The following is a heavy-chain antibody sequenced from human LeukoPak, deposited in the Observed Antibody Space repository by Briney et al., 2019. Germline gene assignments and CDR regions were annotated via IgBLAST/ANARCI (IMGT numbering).Heavy chain of an antibody. CDR2: IAVGSGNT. CDR3: AAEVVVAAIDY. J-gene: IGHJ4*02. Sequence: SVKVSCKASGFTFTSSAVQWVRQARGRRLEWIGWIAVGSGNTNYAQKFQERVTITRDMSTSTAYMELSSLRSEDTAVYYCAAEVVVAAIDYWGQGTLVTVSS. D-gene: IGHD2-15*01. CDR1: GFTFTSSA. V-gene: IGHV1-58*01.